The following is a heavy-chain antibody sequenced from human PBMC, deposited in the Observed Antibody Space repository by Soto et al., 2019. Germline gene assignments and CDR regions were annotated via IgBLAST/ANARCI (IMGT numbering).Heavy chain of an antibody. Sequence: QVQLVQSGAEVKKPGASVKVSCKASGYTFTSYGISWVRQAPGQGLEWMGWISAYNGNTNYAQQLQGRVTMTTDTSTTTAYMELRSLRSDGTAVYFCARGKGGWVRWGGGLDYWGQGTLVTVSS. V-gene: IGHV1-18*01. J-gene: IGHJ4*02. CDR1: GYTFTSYG. CDR2: ISAYNGNT. CDR3: ARGKGGWVRWGGGLDY. D-gene: IGHD4-17*01.